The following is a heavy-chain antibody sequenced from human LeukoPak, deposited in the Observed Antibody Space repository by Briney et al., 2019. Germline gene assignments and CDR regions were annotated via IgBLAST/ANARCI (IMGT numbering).Heavy chain of an antibody. CDR2: ISSSGGST. J-gene: IGHJ6*03. D-gene: IGHD2-2*01. Sequence: QSGGSLRLSCETSGFTFGNYAMTWVRQAPGKGLEWVSAISSSGGSTNYADSVKGRFTISRDNSKNTLYLKINRLSAEDTAVYYCAKGACTDTSCCDFASFYHLYYYMDVWGKGTTVTVSS. V-gene: IGHV3-23*01. CDR3: AKGACTDTSCCDFASFYHLYYYMDV. CDR1: GFTFGNYA.